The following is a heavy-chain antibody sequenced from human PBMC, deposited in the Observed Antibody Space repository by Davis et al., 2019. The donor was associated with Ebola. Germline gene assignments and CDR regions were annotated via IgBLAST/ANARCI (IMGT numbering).Heavy chain of an antibody. CDR3: ARGRGGRITISGVVTAGDAFDI. CDR2: INHSRST. V-gene: IGHV4-34*01. D-gene: IGHD3-3*01. J-gene: IGHJ3*02. Sequence: SETLSLTCAVYGASFSGYYWNWIRQPPGKGLEWIGEINHSRSTNYNPSLKSRVTISVDTSKNQFSLKLNSVTAADTAVYYCARGRGGRITISGVVTAGDAFDIWGRGTMVTVSS. CDR1: GASFSGYY.